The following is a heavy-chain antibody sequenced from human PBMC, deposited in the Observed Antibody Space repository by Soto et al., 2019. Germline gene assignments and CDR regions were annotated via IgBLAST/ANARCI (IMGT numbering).Heavy chain of an antibody. CDR2: INSDGSST. D-gene: IGHD6-13*01. J-gene: IGHJ5*02. Sequence: VGSLRLSCASSVFTFSSYWMHWVRQAPGKWLVWVSRINSDGSSTSYADSVKGRFTISRDNAKNTLYLQMNSLRAEDTAVYYCARDGYSSSWYGHNWFEPLGQGTLVIVSS. CDR3: ARDGYSSSWYGHNWFEP. V-gene: IGHV3-74*01. CDR1: VFTFSSYW.